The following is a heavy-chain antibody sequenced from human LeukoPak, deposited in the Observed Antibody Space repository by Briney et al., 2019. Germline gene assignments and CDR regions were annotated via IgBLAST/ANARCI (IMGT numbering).Heavy chain of an antibody. V-gene: IGHV1-18*01. Sequence: ASVKVSCKASGYSFTTLGISWVRQAPGQGFEWMGWITAYNGNTNYAQKFQGRVTMTTDTSTSTAYMEVRSLKSDDTAVYYCARGNGVTSGWFQDYSYYGLDVWGQGTAVTVSS. CDR3: ARGNGVTSGWFQDYSYYGLDV. D-gene: IGHD6-19*01. J-gene: IGHJ6*02. CDR2: ITAYNGNT. CDR1: GYSFTTLG.